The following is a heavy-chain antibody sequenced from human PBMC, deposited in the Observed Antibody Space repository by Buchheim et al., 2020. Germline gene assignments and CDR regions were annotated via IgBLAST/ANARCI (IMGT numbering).Heavy chain of an antibody. D-gene: IGHD6-13*01. V-gene: IGHV3-11*01. CDR3: ARDCISSSWYLSHPLCYMDV. J-gene: IGHJ6*03. Sequence: QVQLVESGGGLVKPGGSLRLSCAASGFTFSDYYMSWIRQAPGKGLEWVSYISSSGSTIYYADSVKGRFTISRDNAKNSLYMQMNSLRAEDTAVYYCARDCISSSWYLSHPLCYMDVWGKGTT. CDR1: GFTFSDYY. CDR2: ISSSGSTI.